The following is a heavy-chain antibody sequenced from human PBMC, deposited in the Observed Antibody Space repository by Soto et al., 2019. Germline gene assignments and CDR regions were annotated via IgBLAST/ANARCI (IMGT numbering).Heavy chain of an antibody. J-gene: IGHJ4*01. CDR3: AHSYMFRAVTFDY. CDR1: GFSLSTNGVG. D-gene: IGHD3-10*01. V-gene: IGHV2-5*02. Sequence: QITLKESGPMLVKPTQTLTLTCTFSGFSLSTNGVGVGWIRQPPGKALQWLALLYWDDDKRYISSLESRLTITKDTSNNQVVLTMTNMDPWDTATYYCAHSYMFRAVTFDYWGQGTLVTVSS. CDR2: LYWDDDK.